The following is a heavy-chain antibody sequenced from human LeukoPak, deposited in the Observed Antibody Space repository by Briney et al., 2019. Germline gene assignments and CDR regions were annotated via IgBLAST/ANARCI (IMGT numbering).Heavy chain of an antibody. CDR3: ARPSSTVTTYDY. D-gene: IGHD4-17*01. Sequence: ASVKVSCKASGYTFTSYGISWVRQAPGQGIEWMGWISAYNGNTNYAQKLQGRVTMTTDTPTSTAYMELRSLRSDDTAVYYCARPSSTVTTYDYWGQGTLVTVSS. CDR2: ISAYNGNT. J-gene: IGHJ4*02. CDR1: GYTFTSYG. V-gene: IGHV1-18*01.